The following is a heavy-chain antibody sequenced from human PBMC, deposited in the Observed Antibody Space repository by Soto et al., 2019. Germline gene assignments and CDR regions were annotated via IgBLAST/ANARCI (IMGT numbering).Heavy chain of an antibody. Sequence: DVQLLESGGGLVQPGGSLRLSCAASGFTFSSYVMSWVRQAPGKGLEWVSGISGTGGSTYYADSVKGRFTISRDNSQNTLYLQMNRLRAEDTAVYYGVKDLGMDDWGQGTMVTV. V-gene: IGHV3-23*01. J-gene: IGHJ6*02. CDR3: VKDLGMDD. CDR2: ISGTGGST. CDR1: GFTFSSYV.